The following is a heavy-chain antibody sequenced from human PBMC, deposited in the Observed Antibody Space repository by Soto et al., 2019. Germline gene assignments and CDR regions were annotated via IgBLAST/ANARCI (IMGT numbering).Heavy chain of an antibody. J-gene: IGHJ5*02. CDR1: GFTFSSYA. CDR2: ISYDGSNK. V-gene: IGHV3-30-3*01. D-gene: IGHD2-8*01. CDR3: ARGLSLNWFDP. Sequence: PGGSLRLSCAASGFTFSSYAMHWVRQAPGKGLEWVAVISYDGSNKYYADSVKGRFTISRDNSKNTLYLQMNSLRAEDTAVYYCARGLSLNWFDPWGQGTLVTVSS.